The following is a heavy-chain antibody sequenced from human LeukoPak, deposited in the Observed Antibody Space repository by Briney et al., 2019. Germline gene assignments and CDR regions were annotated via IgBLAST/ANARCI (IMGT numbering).Heavy chain of an antibody. J-gene: IGHJ4*02. V-gene: IGHV4-39*01. CDR1: GGSISSSSYY. CDR2: IYYSGST. CDR3: ARLEWAQGWYFDY. D-gene: IGHD1-1*01. Sequence: SETLSLICTVSGGSISSSSYYWGWIRQPLGKGLEWIGSIYYSGSTYYNPSLKSRVTISVDTSKNQFSLKLSSVTAADTAVYYCARLEWAQGWYFDYWGQGTLVTVSS.